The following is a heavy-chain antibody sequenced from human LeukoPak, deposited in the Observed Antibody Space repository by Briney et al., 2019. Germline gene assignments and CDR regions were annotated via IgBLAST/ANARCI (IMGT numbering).Heavy chain of an antibody. V-gene: IGHV4-59*01. J-gene: IGHJ4*02. D-gene: IGHD1-26*01. CDR1: GGSISSYY. CDR3: ARATLVGATNDY. CDR2: IFNSGST. Sequence: SETLSLTCTVSGGSISSYYWSWIRQPPGKGLEWIGYIFNSGSTNYNPSLKSRVTISGDTSKNQFSLKLSSVTAADTAVYYCARATLVGATNDYWGQGTLVTVSS.